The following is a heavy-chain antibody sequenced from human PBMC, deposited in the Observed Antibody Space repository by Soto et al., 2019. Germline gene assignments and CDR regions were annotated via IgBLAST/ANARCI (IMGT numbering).Heavy chain of an antibody. D-gene: IGHD3-22*01. CDR2: IYYSGST. Sequence: SETLSLTCTVSGGSISSGDYYWSWIRQPPGKGLEWIGYIYYSGSTYYNPSLKSRVTISVDTSKNQFSLKLSSVTAADTAVYYCARAHRITMIPSDWFDPWGQGTLVTVSS. J-gene: IGHJ5*02. CDR1: GGSISSGDYY. V-gene: IGHV4-30-4*01. CDR3: ARAHRITMIPSDWFDP.